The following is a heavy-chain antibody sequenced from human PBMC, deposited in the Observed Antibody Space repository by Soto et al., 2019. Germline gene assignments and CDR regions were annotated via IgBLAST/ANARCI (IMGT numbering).Heavy chain of an antibody. Sequence: GGSLILSCAASGFTVSDYYMSWIRQAPGKGLEWLSYSSNSGTYTRYADSLKGRFSISRDNAKNSLYLQINSLRGEDTATYYCARSGDNYNVLDYWGQGTPVTVSS. CDR3: ARSGDNYNVLDY. D-gene: IGHD3-10*02. J-gene: IGHJ4*02. CDR1: GFTVSDYY. CDR2: SSNSGTYT. V-gene: IGHV3-11*06.